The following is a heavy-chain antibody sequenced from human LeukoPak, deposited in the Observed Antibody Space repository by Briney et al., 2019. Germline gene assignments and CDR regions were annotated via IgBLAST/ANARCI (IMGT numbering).Heavy chain of an antibody. V-gene: IGHV1-2*06. CDR2: INPNSGGT. D-gene: IGHD1-14*01. CDR1: GYTFTDYY. CDR3: ARGKPYNWFDP. Sequence: ASVKVSCKAPGYTFTDYYMHWVRQAPGQGLEWMGRINPNSGGTNYPQKFQGRVTMSRDTSISTAYMELSGLRSDDTAVYYCARGKPYNWFDPWGQGTLVTVSS. J-gene: IGHJ5*02.